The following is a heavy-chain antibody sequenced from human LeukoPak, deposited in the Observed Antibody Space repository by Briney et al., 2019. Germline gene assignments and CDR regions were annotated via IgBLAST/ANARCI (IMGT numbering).Heavy chain of an antibody. J-gene: IGHJ4*02. V-gene: IGHV4-59*01. D-gene: IGHD6-19*01. Sequence: DPSETLSLTCTVSGGSINSYYWSWIRQPPGKGLEWTGYIYYSGSTNYNPSLKSRVTISVDTSKNQFSLKLNSVTAADTAVYYCARGSLSVAGTLCYWSQGTQVTVSS. CDR1: GGSINSYY. CDR3: ARGSLSVAGTLCY. CDR2: IYYSGST.